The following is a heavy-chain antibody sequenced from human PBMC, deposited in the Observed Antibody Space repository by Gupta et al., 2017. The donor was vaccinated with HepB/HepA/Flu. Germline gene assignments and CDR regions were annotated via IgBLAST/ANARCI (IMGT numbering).Heavy chain of an antibody. J-gene: IGHJ1*01. V-gene: IGHV4-39*01. Sequence: QLQLQESGPGLVKPSETLSLTCTVSGGSISSSSYYWGWIRQPPGKGLEWIGSIYYSGSTYYNPSLKSRVTISVDTSKNQFSLKLSSVTAADTAVYYCARQVAAAGSSKKYFQHWGQGTLVTVSS. CDR1: GGSISSSSYY. D-gene: IGHD6-13*01. CDR2: IYYSGST. CDR3: ARQVAAAGSSKKYFQH.